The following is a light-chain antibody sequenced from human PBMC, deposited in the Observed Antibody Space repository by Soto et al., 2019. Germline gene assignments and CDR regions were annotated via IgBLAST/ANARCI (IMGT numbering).Light chain of an antibody. CDR1: QSISSY. Sequence: DIQMTQSPSSLSASVGERVTITCRASQSISSYLNWYQQKPGKAPKLLIYAASSLQSGVPSRFSGSGSGTDFTLTISSLQPEDFATYYCQQCYSSPYTFGQGTKLEIK. CDR3: QQCYSSPYT. V-gene: IGKV1-39*01. CDR2: AAS. J-gene: IGKJ2*01.